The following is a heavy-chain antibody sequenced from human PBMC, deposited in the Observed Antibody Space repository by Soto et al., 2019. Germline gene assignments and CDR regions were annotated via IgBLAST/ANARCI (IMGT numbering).Heavy chain of an antibody. J-gene: IGHJ4*02. CDR2: INPIFGTA. D-gene: IGHD6-6*01. CDR3: TRLKGPEYTFDY. CDR1: GGTFSSYA. V-gene: IGHV1-69*13. Sequence: GASVKVSCKASGGTFSSYAISWVRQAPGQGLEWMGGINPIFGTANYAQKFQGRATITADETTSTAYMELSSLRSEATAVYYCTRLKGPEYTFDYWGQGTLVTVSS.